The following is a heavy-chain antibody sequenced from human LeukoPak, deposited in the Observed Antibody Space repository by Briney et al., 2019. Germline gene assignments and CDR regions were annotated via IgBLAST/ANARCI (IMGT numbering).Heavy chain of an antibody. CDR1: GYTFTSYG. J-gene: IGHJ5*02. Sequence: ASVKVSCKASGYTFTSYGISWVRQAPGQGLEWMGWISAYNGNTNYAQKLQGRVTMTTDTSTSTAYMELRSLRSDDTAVYYCARAETVFGVISWFDPWGQGALVTVSS. CDR3: ARAETVFGVISWFDP. D-gene: IGHD3-3*01. CDR2: ISAYNGNT. V-gene: IGHV1-18*01.